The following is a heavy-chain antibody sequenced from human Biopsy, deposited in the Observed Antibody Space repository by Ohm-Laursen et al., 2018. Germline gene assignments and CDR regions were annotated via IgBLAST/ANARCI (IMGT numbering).Heavy chain of an antibody. Sequence: TLSLTCAISGDSISNKDAAWDWIRRSPSRGLEWLGRTYYRTQWFFDCAVFVRSRISIKPDTSKNQFSLELNSVTPEDTAVYFCAGETPTGIPFNWFDPWGQGTLVTVSS. D-gene: IGHD1-1*01. CDR3: AGETPTGIPFNWFDP. CDR2: TYYRTQWFF. V-gene: IGHV6-1*01. J-gene: IGHJ5*02. CDR1: GDSISNKDAA.